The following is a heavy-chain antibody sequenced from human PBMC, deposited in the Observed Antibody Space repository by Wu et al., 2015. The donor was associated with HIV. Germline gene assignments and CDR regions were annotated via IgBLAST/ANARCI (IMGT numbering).Heavy chain of an antibody. CDR2: INPSGAKLR. CDR3: ARVGGLPESGTFVQH. CDR1: GYSFINYF. J-gene: IGHJ1*01. V-gene: IGHV1-46*01. D-gene: IGHD1-26*01. Sequence: QVHLVQSGAEVKKPGASVKVSCKASGYSFINYFIHWVRQAPGQGLEWVGIINPSGAKLRAMQQKVQGRVTITRDKMSTKTTVYMEPEQPDKSRGXTAVYYCARVGGLPESGTFVQHWGQGTPWSHRLL.